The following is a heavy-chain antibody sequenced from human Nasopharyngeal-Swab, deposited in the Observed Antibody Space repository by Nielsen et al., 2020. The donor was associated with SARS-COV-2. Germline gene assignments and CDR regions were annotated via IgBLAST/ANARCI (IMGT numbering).Heavy chain of an antibody. CDR3: ARLESSSWYWSY. Sequence: GGAQRLACAASGFTFSSYWMSWVRQAPGKGLEWVANIKQDGSEKYYVDSVKGRFSISRDNAKHSLYLQMLSLRAEDTAVYYCARLESSSWYWSYWGQGTLVTVSS. D-gene: IGHD6-13*01. CDR2: IKQDGSEK. V-gene: IGHV3-7*01. CDR1: GFTFSSYW. J-gene: IGHJ4*02.